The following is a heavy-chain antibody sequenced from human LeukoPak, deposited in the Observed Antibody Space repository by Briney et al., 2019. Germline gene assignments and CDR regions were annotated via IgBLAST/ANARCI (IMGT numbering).Heavy chain of an antibody. CDR2: IYTSGSI. V-gene: IGHV4-4*07. Sequence: NASETLSLTCTVSGGSISSYYWSWLRQPAGKGLEWLGRIYTSGSITYNPSLKSRVSMSVDTSKNQFSLKLSSVNAADTAVYYCARDSGTTGEVKFDLWGQGTLVTVSS. CDR3: ARDSGTTGEVKFDL. CDR1: GGSISSYY. D-gene: IGHD3-10*01. J-gene: IGHJ5*02.